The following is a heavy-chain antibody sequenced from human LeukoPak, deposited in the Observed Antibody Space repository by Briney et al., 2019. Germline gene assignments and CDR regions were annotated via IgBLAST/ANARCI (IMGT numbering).Heavy chain of an antibody. CDR1: GYTFTGYY. J-gene: IGHJ4*02. CDR3: ARDFVTTVTTVVFDY. V-gene: IGHV1-2*02. Sequence: ASVKVSCKASGYTFTGYYMHWVRQAPGQGLEWMGWINPNSGGTNHAQKFQGRVTMTRDTSISTAYMELSRLRSDDTAVYYCARDFVTTVTTVVFDYWGQGTLVTVSS. D-gene: IGHD4-17*01. CDR2: INPNSGGT.